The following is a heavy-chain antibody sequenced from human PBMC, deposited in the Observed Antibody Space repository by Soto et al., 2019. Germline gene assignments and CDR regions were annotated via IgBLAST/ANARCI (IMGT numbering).Heavy chain of an antibody. CDR1: GFTFSSYG. D-gene: IGHD3-22*01. Sequence: PGGSLRLSCAASGFTFSSYGMHWVRQAPGKGLEWVAVISYDGSNKYYADSVKGRFTISRDNSKNTLYLQMNSLRAEDTAVYYCAKDLADYYYDSSGRFDYWGQGTLVTVSS. V-gene: IGHV3-30*18. J-gene: IGHJ4*02. CDR2: ISYDGSNK. CDR3: AKDLADYYYDSSGRFDY.